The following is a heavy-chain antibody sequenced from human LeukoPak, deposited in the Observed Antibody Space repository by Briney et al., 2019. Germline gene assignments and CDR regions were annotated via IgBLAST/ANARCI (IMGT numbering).Heavy chain of an antibody. V-gene: IGHV3-48*03. J-gene: IGHJ4*02. CDR2: ISSSGSTI. CDR1: GFTFSSYE. D-gene: IGHD6-19*01. CDR3: ASSPAEYIAVAGRLDY. Sequence: GGSLRPSCAASGFTFSSYEMNWVRQAPGKGREWVSYISSSGSTIYYADSVKSRFTISRDNAKNSLYLQMNSLRAEDTAVYYCASSPAEYIAVAGRLDYWGQGTLVTVSS.